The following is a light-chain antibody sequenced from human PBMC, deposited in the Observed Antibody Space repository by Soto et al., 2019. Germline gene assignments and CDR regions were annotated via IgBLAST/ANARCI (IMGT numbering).Light chain of an antibody. CDR2: AAS. CDR1: QSVSNK. CDR3: QQYANWPKT. V-gene: IGKV3-15*01. J-gene: IGKJ1*01. Sequence: EIVLTQSPGTLSLSPGERATLTCRSSQSVSNKLVWYQQKPGQAPRHIIYAASTRATGIPARFSGSGSETEFTLTISSLQSEDLAVYYCQQYANWPKTFGQGTKVDIK.